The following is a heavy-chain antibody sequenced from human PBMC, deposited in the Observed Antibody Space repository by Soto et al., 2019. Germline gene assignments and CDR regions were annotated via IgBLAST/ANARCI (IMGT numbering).Heavy chain of an antibody. CDR3: ARRGGMGSYYYYYMDV. V-gene: IGHV3-7*01. D-gene: IGHD1-1*01. CDR2: IKQDRSEK. J-gene: IGHJ6*03. CDR1: GFTFSSYW. Sequence: PGGSLRLSCAGSGFTFSSYWMSWVRQAPGKGLEWVANIKQDRSEKYYVDSVNGQFTSSRDNANFSLYLQMICLRAEDTAVFYCARRGGMGSYYYYYMDVWGKGTTVTVSS.